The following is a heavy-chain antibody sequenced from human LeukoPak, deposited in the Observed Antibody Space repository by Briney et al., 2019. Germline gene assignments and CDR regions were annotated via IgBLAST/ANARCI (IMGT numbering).Heavy chain of an antibody. CDR1: GYTFTSYG. J-gene: IGHJ5*02. Sequence: ASAKVSCKASGYTFTSYGISWVRQAPGQGLEWMGWISAYNGNTNYAQKLQGRVTMTTDTSTSTAYMELRSLRSDDTAVYYCARVPTMIVVKAWFDPWGQGTLVTVSS. V-gene: IGHV1-18*01. CDR3: ARVPTMIVVKAWFDP. CDR2: ISAYNGNT. D-gene: IGHD3-22*01.